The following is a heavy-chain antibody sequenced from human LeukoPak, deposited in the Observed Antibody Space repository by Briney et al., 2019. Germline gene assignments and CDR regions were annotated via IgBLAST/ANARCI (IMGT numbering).Heavy chain of an antibody. CDR1: GYTFTSYG. CDR2: ISAYNGNT. CDR3: ARANYYDGSGYSFDY. Sequence: ASVKVSCKASGYTFTSYGISWVRQAPGQGLEWMGWISAYNGNTNYAQKLQGRVTMTTDTSTSTAYMELRSLRSDDTAVYYCARANYYDGSGYSFDYWGQGTLVTVSS. D-gene: IGHD3-22*01. V-gene: IGHV1-18*01. J-gene: IGHJ4*02.